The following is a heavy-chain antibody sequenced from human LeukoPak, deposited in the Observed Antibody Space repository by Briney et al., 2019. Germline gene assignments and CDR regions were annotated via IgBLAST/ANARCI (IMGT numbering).Heavy chain of an antibody. CDR3: ARGSDWSLDF. J-gene: IGHJ3*01. V-gene: IGHV3-7*05. D-gene: IGHD3-9*01. Sequence: GGSLRLSCVGSGFTFGNYWMNWVRQAPGKGLEWVANLKQDGSEKFIVASVRGRFTASRDNAKNSLYLQMDSLSAEDAAVYYCARGSDWSLDFWGHGTTVAVSS. CDR1: GFTFGNYW. CDR2: LKQDGSEK.